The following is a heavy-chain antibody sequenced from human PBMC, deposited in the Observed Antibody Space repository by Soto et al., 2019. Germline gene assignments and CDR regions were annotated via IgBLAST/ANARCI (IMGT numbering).Heavy chain of an antibody. Sequence: VGSLRLSCAASGFTFSSYAMSWVRQAPVKVLEWVSAISGSGGSTYYADSVKGRFTISRDNSKNTLYLQMNSLRAEDTAVYYCAGGYSYARGYYYYYGMDVWGQGTTVTVSS. CDR3: AGGYSYARGYYYYYGMDV. J-gene: IGHJ6*02. CDR2: ISGSGGST. V-gene: IGHV3-23*01. CDR1: GFTFSSYA. D-gene: IGHD5-18*01.